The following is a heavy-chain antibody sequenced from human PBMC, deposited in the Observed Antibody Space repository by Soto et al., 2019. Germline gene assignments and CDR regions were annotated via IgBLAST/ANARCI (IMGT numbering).Heavy chain of an antibody. CDR1: GFTFSSYA. J-gene: IGHJ4*02. V-gene: IGHV3-23*01. CDR3: AKAYCGGDCYHYFDY. CDR2: ISGSGGST. D-gene: IGHD2-21*02. Sequence: EVQLLESGGGLVQPGGSLRLSCAASGFTFSSYAMSWVRQAPGKGLEWVSAISGSGGSTYYADSVKGRFSIPRDNSKNTLDLQMNSLRAEDTAVYYCAKAYCGGDCYHYFDYWGQGTLVTVSS.